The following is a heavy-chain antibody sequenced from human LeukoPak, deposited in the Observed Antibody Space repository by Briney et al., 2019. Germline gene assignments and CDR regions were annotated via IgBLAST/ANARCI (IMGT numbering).Heavy chain of an antibody. CDR3: TTYNSRDAFDI. D-gene: IGHD2/OR15-2a*01. CDR1: GLTLSNIW. V-gene: IGHV3-15*01. J-gene: IGHJ3*02. CDR2: IKSKGDGGTT. Sequence: GRSLRLSCAASGLTLSNIWMSWVRQGPGKGLEWVGRIKSKGDGGTTDHAAPVKGRFTISRDESKNRLNLQMNGLKPEDTAVYYCTTYNSRDAFDIWGQGTMVTVSS.